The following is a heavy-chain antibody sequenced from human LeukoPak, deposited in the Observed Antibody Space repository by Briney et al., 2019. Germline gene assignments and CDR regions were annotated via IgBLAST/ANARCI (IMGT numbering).Heavy chain of an antibody. J-gene: IGHJ4*02. CDR1: GGSISSYY. D-gene: IGHD6-13*01. Sequence: SETLSLTCTVSGGSISSYYWSWIRQPPGKGLEWIGYIYYSGSTNYNPSLKSRVTISVDTSKNQFSLKQSSVTAADTAVYYCAREVVAAAGTVDYWGQGALVIVSS. CDR2: IYYSGST. V-gene: IGHV4-59*01. CDR3: AREVVAAAGTVDY.